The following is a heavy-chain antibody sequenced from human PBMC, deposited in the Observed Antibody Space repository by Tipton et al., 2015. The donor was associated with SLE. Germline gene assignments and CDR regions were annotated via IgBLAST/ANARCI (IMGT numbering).Heavy chain of an antibody. CDR3: ARNQGPSGLHDAFDI. V-gene: IGHV1-69*01. J-gene: IGHJ3*02. CDR1: GGTFSSYA. D-gene: IGHD3-10*01. Sequence: QSGPEVKKPGSSVKVSCKASGGTFSSYAVSWVRQAPGQGLEWMGGTIPLLDRERYAEKFQGRMTISADEYTSTVYMELSSLRSEDTAVYFCARNQGPSGLHDAFDIWGQGTMVTVS. CDR2: TIPLLDRE.